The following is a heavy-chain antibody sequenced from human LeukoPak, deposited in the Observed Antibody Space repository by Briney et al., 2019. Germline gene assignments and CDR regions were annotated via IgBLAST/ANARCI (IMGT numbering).Heavy chain of an antibody. D-gene: IGHD5-12*01. V-gene: IGHV3-30*02. CDR3: AKVDIVATIDAGRLVDY. CDR1: GFTFDIYG. J-gene: IGHJ4*02. CDR2: IWYDGSNK. Sequence: GGSLRLSCAASGFTFDIYGMHWVRQVPGKGLEWVAVIWYDGSNKYYADSVKGRFTISRDNSKNTLYLQMNSLRAEDTAVYYCAKVDIVATIDAGRLVDYWGQGTLVTVSS.